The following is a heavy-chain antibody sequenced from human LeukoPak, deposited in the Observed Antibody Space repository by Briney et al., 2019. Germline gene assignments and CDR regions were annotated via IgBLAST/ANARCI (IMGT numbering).Heavy chain of an antibody. CDR2: ISTTSSYI. V-gene: IGHV3-21*01. CDR3: ARERVGYYYDSSGYYPYYYYYYMDV. D-gene: IGHD3-22*01. CDR1: GFTFSSYS. Sequence: GGSLRLSCAASGFTFSSYSMNWVRQAPGKGLEWVSSISTTSSYIYYADSVKGRFTISRDNAKNSLYLQMNSLRAEDTAVYYCARERVGYYYDSSGYYPYYYYYYMDVWGKGTTVTISS. J-gene: IGHJ6*03.